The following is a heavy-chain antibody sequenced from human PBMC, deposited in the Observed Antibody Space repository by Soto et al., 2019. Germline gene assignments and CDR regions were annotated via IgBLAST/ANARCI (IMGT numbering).Heavy chain of an antibody. V-gene: IGHV3-74*01. D-gene: IGHD3-16*01. J-gene: IGHJ5*02. CDR3: ARVKLGSYDWFDP. CDR1: GFIFSSYW. CDR2: INPDGSRT. Sequence: EVQLVESGGGLVPPGGSLRLSCAASGFIFSSYWMHWVRQAPGKGLAWVSRINPDGSRTTYADSVTGRFTISRDNAKNTVFLQMNSLRAEYTAVYYCARVKLGSYDWFDPWGQGILVTVSS.